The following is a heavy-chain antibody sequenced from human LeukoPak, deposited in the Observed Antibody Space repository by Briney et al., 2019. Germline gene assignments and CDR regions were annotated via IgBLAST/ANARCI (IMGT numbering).Heavy chain of an antibody. V-gene: IGHV3-7*01. CDR3: ASSWGSAIDF. J-gene: IGHJ4*02. CDR1: GFIFSDAW. Sequence: GGSLRLSCAASGFIFSDAWMSWVRQSPGKGLEWVANIKQDGSEIYYVDSVKGRFTVSTDNAKNSLYLQMNSLRVEDTAVYYCASSWGSAIDFWGQGTLVTVSS. CDR2: IKQDGSEI. D-gene: IGHD3-16*01.